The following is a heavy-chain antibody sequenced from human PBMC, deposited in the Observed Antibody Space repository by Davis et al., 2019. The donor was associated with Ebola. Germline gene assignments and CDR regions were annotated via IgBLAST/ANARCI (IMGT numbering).Heavy chain of an antibody. CDR2: IIPIFGTA. CDR3: ARDLVAYYDSSGYADY. Sequence: AASVKVSCKASGGTFSSYAISWVRQAPGQGLEWMGGIIPIFGTANYAQKLQGRVTMTTDTSTSTAYMELRSLRSDDTAVYYCARDLVAYYDSSGYADYWGQGTLVTVSS. J-gene: IGHJ4*02. CDR1: GGTFSSYA. D-gene: IGHD3-22*01. V-gene: IGHV1-69*05.